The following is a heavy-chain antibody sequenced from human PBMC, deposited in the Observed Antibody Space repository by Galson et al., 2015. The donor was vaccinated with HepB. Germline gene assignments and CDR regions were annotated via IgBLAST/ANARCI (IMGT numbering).Heavy chain of an antibody. V-gene: IGHV1-18*01. CDR2: IGPSSGNT. D-gene: IGHD2-15*01. Sequence: SVKVSCKASGYTFTNYGITWVRQAPGQGLEWMGWIGPSSGNTNYAQNLQGRVTMTADTSTTTVYMELRSLRSDDTAVYYCARDGISRSSDYWGQGTLVVVSS. CDR1: GYTFTNYG. J-gene: IGHJ4*02. CDR3: ARDGISRSSDY.